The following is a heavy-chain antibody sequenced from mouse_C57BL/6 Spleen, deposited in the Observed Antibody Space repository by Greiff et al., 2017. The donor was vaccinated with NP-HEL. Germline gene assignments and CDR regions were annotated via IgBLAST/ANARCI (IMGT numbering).Heavy chain of an antibody. CDR1: GYTFTSYW. CDR2: IYPSDSET. Sequence: QVQLQQSGAELVRPGSSVKLSCKASGYTFTSYWMDWVKQRPGQGLEWIGNIYPSDSETHYNQKFKDKATLTVDKSSSTAYMQLSSLTSEDSAVYYCAKPTYDWYFDVWGTGTTVTVSS. J-gene: IGHJ1*03. V-gene: IGHV1-61*01. D-gene: IGHD2-12*01. CDR3: AKPTYDWYFDV.